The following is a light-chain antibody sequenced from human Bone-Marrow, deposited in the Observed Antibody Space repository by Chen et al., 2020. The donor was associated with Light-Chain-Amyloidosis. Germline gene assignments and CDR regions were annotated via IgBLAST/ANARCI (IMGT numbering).Light chain of an antibody. CDR1: SSDVGGDNH. Sequence: QSALTQPASVSGSPGQSLTISCTGTSSDVGGDNHVSWYQQHPDKAPKLMIYEVTNRPSWVPDRFSGSQSDNTASLTISGLQTEDEADYFCSSYTITNTLVFGSGTRVTVL. V-gene: IGLV2-14*01. CDR3: SSYTITNTLV. CDR2: EVT. J-gene: IGLJ1*01.